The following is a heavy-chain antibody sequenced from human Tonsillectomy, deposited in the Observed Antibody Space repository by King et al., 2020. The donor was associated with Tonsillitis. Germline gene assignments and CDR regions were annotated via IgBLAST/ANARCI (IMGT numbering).Heavy chain of an antibody. CDR3: ARSYYDYVWGSVYYFDY. CDR2: IYYSGST. J-gene: IGHJ4*02. V-gene: IGHV4-59*01. D-gene: IGHD3-16*01. CDR1: GGSISSYY. Sequence: QLQESGPGLVKPSETLSLTCTVSGGSISSYYWSWIRQPPGKGLEWIGYIYYSGSTNYNPSLKSRVTISVDTSKNQFSLKLSSVTAADTAVYYCARSYYDYVWGSVYYFDYWGQGTLVTVSS.